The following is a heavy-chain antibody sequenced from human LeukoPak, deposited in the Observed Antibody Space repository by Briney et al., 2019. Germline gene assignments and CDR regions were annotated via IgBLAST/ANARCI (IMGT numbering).Heavy chain of an antibody. CDR2: IWYDGNEK. J-gene: IGHJ4*02. CDR1: GFTFSTYG. V-gene: IGHV3-30*02. CDR3: VKEGVEYSYSYGDY. Sequence: GGSLRLSCAASGFTFSTYGMHWVRQAPGKGLEWVAFIWYDGNEKHYADSAKGRFTISRDNAENTLYLQMNNLRPDDTAFYFCVKEGVEYSYSYGDYWGQGTLVTVSS. D-gene: IGHD3-16*01.